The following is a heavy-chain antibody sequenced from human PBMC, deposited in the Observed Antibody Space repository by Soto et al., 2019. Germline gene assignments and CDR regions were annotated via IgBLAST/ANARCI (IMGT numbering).Heavy chain of an antibody. CDR3: ARVAAGNYESQYNGFDP. D-gene: IGHD1-7*01. CDR2: INHSGST. J-gene: IGHJ5*02. CDR1: GVSFSGYY. Sequence: QVQLQQWGAGLLKPSKTLSLTCAVYGVSFSGYYWTWIRQPPGKGLEWIGEINHSGSTNYNPSLKSRVAISVDTSKSQFSMKLSSVTAADTAVYYCARVAAGNYESQYNGFDPWGQGTLVTVSS. V-gene: IGHV4-34*01.